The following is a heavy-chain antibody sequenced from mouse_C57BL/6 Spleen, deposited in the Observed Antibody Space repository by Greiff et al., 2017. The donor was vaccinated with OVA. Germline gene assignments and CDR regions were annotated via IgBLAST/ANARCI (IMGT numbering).Heavy chain of an antibody. CDR1: GYTFTSYG. CDR3: ARSDGYDGYYYAMDY. CDR2: IYPRSGNT. D-gene: IGHD2-3*01. Sequence: QVQLQQSGAELARPGASVKLSCKASGYTFTSYGISWVKQRTGQGLEWIGEIYPRSGNTYYNEKFKGKATLTADKSSSTAYMELRSLTSEDSAVYVCARSDGYDGYYYAMDYWGQGTSVTVSS. J-gene: IGHJ4*01. V-gene: IGHV1-81*01.